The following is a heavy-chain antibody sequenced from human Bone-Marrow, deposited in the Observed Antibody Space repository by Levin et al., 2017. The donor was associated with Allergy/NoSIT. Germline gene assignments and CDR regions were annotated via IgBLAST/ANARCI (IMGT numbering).Heavy chain of an antibody. J-gene: IGHJ3*02. CDR2: IDWDDDK. Sequence: ESGPTLVKPTQTLTLTCTFSGFSLSTGGMCVSWIRQPPGKALEWLALIDWDDDKYYSTSLKTRLTISKDTSKNQVVLRMTNMDPVDTATYFCARTPLSSGFDLKFAFDIWGQGIMVAGSS. V-gene: IGHV2-70*01. CDR3: ARTPLSSGFDLKFAFDI. D-gene: IGHD5-12*01. CDR1: GFSLSTGGMC.